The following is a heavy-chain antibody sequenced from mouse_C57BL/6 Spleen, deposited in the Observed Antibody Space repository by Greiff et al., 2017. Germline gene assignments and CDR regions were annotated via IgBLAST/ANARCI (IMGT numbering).Heavy chain of an antibody. CDR2: IDPETGGT. J-gene: IGHJ4*01. Sequence: VKVVESGAELVRPGASVTLSCKASGYTFTDYEMHWVKQTPVHGLEWIGAIDPETGGTAYNQKFKGKAILTADKSSSTAYMELRSLTSEDSAVYYCTRDGYYGAMDYWGQGTSVTVSS. V-gene: IGHV1-15*01. CDR1: GYTFTDYE. CDR3: TRDGYYGAMDY. D-gene: IGHD2-3*01.